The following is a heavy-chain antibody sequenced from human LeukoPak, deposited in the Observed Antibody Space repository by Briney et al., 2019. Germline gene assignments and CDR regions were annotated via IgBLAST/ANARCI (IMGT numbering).Heavy chain of an antibody. V-gene: IGHV3-7*01. CDR3: ASYLYWWSDLGF. D-gene: IGHD2-8*02. CDR1: GFTPSDDW. CDR2: IKTEGSDK. J-gene: IGHJ4*02. Sequence: GGSLRLSCAASGFTPSDDWMTSVPQAPGKGLEWRANIKTEGSDKYYVDSVKGRFTISRDNANSSLYRQMNSREVEDTAFYFCASYLYWWSDLGFWGQGTLVTVSS.